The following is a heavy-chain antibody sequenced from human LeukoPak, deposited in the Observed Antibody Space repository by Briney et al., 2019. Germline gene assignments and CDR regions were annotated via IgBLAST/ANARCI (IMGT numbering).Heavy chain of an antibody. V-gene: IGHV7-4-1*02. CDR3: ARSYSSSWFGMDV. J-gene: IGHJ6*02. CDR2: INTNTGNP. D-gene: IGHD6-13*01. Sequence: ASVKVSCKASGYAFTDYTVNWVRQAPGQGLEWMGWINTNTGNPSYAQGFTGRLVFSLDTSVSTAYLQISSLKAEDIGVYYCARSYSSSWFGMDVWGQGTTVTVSS. CDR1: GYAFTDYT.